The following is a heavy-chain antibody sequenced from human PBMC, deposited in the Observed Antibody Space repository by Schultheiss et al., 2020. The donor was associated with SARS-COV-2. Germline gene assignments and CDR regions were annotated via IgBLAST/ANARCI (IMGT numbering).Heavy chain of an antibody. J-gene: IGHJ6*02. CDR2: ISYDGSNK. CDR1: GFTFSSYA. D-gene: IGHD5-18*01. Sequence: GESLKISCAASGFTFSSYAMHWVRQAPGKGLEWVAVISYDGSNKYYADSVKGRFTISRDNSKNTLYLQMNSLRAEDTAVYYCARDSDSYGYYYYYGMDVWGQGTTVTVSS. CDR3: ARDSDSYGYYYYYGMDV. V-gene: IGHV3-30*04.